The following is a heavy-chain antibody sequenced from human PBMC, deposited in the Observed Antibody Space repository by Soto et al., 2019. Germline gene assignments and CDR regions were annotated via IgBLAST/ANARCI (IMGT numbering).Heavy chain of an antibody. D-gene: IGHD3-22*01. Sequence: GGSLRLSCEVSGLIFSNAWMNWVRQAPGKGLEWVGRSKSKMDGGTREHAAPVKGRFTVSRDDSKNRLYLQMNSLKTEDTGVYYCATEYFYESSGQSTSWDNWGQGTLVTVSS. CDR2: SKSKMDGGTR. V-gene: IGHV3-15*01. J-gene: IGHJ4*02. CDR1: GLIFSNAW. CDR3: ATEYFYESSGQSTSWDN.